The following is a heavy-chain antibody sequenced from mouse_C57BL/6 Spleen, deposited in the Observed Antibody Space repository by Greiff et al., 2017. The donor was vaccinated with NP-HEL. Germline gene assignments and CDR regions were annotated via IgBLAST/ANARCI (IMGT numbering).Heavy chain of an antibody. V-gene: IGHV5-4*03. Sequence: EVKVVESGGGLVKPGGSLKLSCAASGFTFSSYAMSWVRQTPEKRLEWVATISDGGSYTYYPDNVKGRFTISRDNAKNNLYLQMSHLKSEDTAMYYCARKKENWDWYFDVWGTGTTVTVSS. CDR3: ARKKENWDWYFDV. J-gene: IGHJ1*03. D-gene: IGHD4-1*01. CDR1: GFTFSSYA. CDR2: ISDGGSYT.